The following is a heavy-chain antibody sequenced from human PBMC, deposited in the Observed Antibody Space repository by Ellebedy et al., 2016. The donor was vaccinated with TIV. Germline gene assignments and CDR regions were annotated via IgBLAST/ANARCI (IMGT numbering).Heavy chain of an antibody. D-gene: IGHD6-19*01. Sequence: ASVKVSCKASGYTFTSYGISWVRQAPGQGLEWMGWISAYNGNTNYAQKFQGRVTMTTDTSTGTAYMELRSLRSDDTAVYYCARVLSRWLQELMGYWGQGTLVTVSS. CDR2: ISAYNGNT. V-gene: IGHV1-18*01. CDR1: GYTFTSYG. CDR3: ARVLSRWLQELMGY. J-gene: IGHJ4*02.